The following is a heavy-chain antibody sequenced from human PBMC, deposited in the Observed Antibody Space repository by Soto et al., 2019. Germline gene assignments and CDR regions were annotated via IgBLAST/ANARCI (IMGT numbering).Heavy chain of an antibody. Sequence: EVQLLESGGGLVQPGGSLRLSCAASGFTFSSYAMSWVRQAPGKGLDWGSAISGSGGSTYYADSVKGRFTISRDNSKNTLYMQMNSLRAEDTAVYYCAKRYYYDSSGYPYFDYWGQGTMATVSS. CDR2: ISGSGGST. J-gene: IGHJ4*02. CDR1: GFTFSSYA. D-gene: IGHD3-22*01. CDR3: AKRYYYDSSGYPYFDY. V-gene: IGHV3-23*01.